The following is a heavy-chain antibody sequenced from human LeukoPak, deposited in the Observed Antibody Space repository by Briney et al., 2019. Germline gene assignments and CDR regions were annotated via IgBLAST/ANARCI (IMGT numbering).Heavy chain of an antibody. Sequence: ASVKVSCKASGYTFTSYAMHWVRQAPGQRLEWMGWINAGNGNTKYSQEFQGRVTITRDTSASTAYMELSSLRSEDMAVYYCARLPEYHYYYMDVWGTGTTVTVSS. CDR3: ARLPEYHYYYMDV. J-gene: IGHJ6*03. CDR1: GYTFTSYA. V-gene: IGHV1-3*03. CDR2: INAGNGNT.